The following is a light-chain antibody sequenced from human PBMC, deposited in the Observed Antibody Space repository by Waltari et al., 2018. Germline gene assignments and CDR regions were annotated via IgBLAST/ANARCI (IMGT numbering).Light chain of an antibody. J-gene: IGLJ3*02. CDR3: ATWDESLRGRV. CDR1: SSTIGSNP. CDR2: GGN. V-gene: IGLV1-44*01. Sequence: QSVLTPPPSTSAPPGQRVTIPCSGTSSTIGSNPVSWFQQLPGTAPKLLIYGGNERPSGVSDRFAGSTSGTSASLAISGLQSEDEADYYCATWDESLRGRVFGGGTKLTVL.